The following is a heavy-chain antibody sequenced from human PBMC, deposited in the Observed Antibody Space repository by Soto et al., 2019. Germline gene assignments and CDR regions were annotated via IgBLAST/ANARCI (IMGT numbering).Heavy chain of an antibody. CDR1: GYSFTSYW. CDR2: IYPGDSDT. V-gene: IGHV5-51*01. Sequence: GESLKISCKGSGYSFTSYWIGWVRQMPGKGLEWMGIIYPGDSDTRYSPSFQGQVTISADKSISTAYLQWSSLKASDTAMYYCARSASERIQLWLTTDPTYYFDYWGQGTLVTVSS. CDR3: ARSASERIQLWLTTDPTYYFDY. J-gene: IGHJ4*02. D-gene: IGHD5-18*01.